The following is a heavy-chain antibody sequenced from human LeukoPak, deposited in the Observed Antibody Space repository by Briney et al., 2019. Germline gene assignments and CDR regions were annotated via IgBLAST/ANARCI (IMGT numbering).Heavy chain of an antibody. CDR2: VYYTGST. CDR3: ARVIYGDSNWFDP. J-gene: IGHJ5*02. Sequence: SETLSLTCTVSGASVSSSNYYWGWIRQPPGKGLEWVGSVYYTGSTYHNPSLKSRVTISVDTSKNQFSLKLSSVTAADTAVYYCARVIYGDSNWFDPWGQGTLVTVSS. CDR1: GASVSSSNYY. V-gene: IGHV4-39*07. D-gene: IGHD4-17*01.